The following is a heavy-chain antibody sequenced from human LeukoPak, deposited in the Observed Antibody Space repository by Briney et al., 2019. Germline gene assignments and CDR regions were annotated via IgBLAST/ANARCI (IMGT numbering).Heavy chain of an antibody. CDR1: GGSFSGYY. CDR2: INHSGST. Sequence: SETLSLTCAVYGGSFSGYYWSWIRQPPGKGLEWIGEINHSGSTNYNPSLKSRVTISVDTSKNQFSLKLSSVTAADTAVYYCARASSGYSGYGPDSYYYYMDVWGKGTTVTVSS. CDR3: ARASSGYSGYGPDSYYYYMDV. V-gene: IGHV4-34*01. D-gene: IGHD5-12*01. J-gene: IGHJ6*03.